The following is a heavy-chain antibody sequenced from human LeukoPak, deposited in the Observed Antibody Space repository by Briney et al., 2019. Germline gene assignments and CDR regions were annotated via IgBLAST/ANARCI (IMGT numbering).Heavy chain of an antibody. CDR2: ISAYNGNT. V-gene: IGHV1-18*01. J-gene: IGHJ4*02. D-gene: IGHD2-15*01. CDR1: GYTFTSYG. CDR3: ARGQEGLAATPFDY. Sequence: ASVKVSCKASGYTFTSYGISWVRQAPGQGLEWMGWISAYNGNTNYAQKLQGRVTMTTDTSTSPAYMELRSLRSDDTAVYYCARGQEGLAATPFDYWGQGTLVTVSS.